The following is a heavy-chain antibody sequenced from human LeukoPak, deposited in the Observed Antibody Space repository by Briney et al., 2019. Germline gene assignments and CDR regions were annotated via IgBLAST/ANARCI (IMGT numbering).Heavy chain of an antibody. D-gene: IGHD4-17*01. CDR1: GGSIGSSSYY. CDR3: ARDGDYYY. V-gene: IGHV4-39*02. J-gene: IGHJ4*02. Sequence: SETLSLTCTVSGGSIGSSSYYWGWLRQPPGTGLELIGSIYCGGSTYYNPSLKRRVTISVDTSKNQFSLKLSSVTAADTAVYYCARDGDYYYWGQGTLVTVSS. CDR2: IYCGGST.